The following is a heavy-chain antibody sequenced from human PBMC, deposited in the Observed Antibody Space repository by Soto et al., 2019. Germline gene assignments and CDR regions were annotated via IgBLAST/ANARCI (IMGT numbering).Heavy chain of an antibody. J-gene: IGHJ4*02. V-gene: IGHV1-18*04. CDR1: GYSFTTYS. CDR2: ISTYSGYT. D-gene: IGHD2-15*01. Sequence: QVQLVQSGPEVQKPGASVKVSCKASGYSFTTYSISWVRQAPGQGLEWMGWISTYSGYTNYAQKLQGRVIMTADTSASTAYLELRSLTSDDTAMYYCARVGVKYCNFLDYWGQGSLVTVPS. CDR3: ARVGVKYCNFLDY.